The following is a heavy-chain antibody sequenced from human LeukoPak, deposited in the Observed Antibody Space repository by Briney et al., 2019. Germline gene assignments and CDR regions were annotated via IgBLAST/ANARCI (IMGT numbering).Heavy chain of an antibody. CDR3: ATYRQVLLPFES. V-gene: IGHV3-23*01. J-gene: IGHJ4*02. CDR1: GFTFSTFA. Sequence: PGGSLRLSCAASGFTFSTFAMIWVRQPPGKGLEGVSRIFPSGGEIHYADSVRGRFTISRDNSKSTLSLQMNSLRAEDTAIYYCATYRQVLLPFESWGQGTLVTVSS. D-gene: IGHD2-8*02. CDR2: IFPSGGEI.